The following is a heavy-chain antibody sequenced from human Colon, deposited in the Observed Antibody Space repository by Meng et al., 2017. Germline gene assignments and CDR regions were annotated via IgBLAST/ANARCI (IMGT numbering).Heavy chain of an antibody. CDR2: INHSGST. CDR1: GGLFSGYY. Sequence: QVREWGAGLLKPSVTLSLPCVVYGGLFSGYYWRWIRQPARKGLEWIGEINHSGSTNYNPSLKSRVTISVDTSKNQFSLKLSSVTAADTAVYYCARERLSSGWYGGRWFDPWGQGTLVTVSS. CDR3: ARERLSSGWYGGRWFDP. D-gene: IGHD6-19*01. V-gene: IGHV4-34*01. J-gene: IGHJ5*02.